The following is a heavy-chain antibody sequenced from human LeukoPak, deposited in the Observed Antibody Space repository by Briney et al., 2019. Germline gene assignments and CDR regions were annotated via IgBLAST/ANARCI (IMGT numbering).Heavy chain of an antibody. CDR2: IYYSGST. V-gene: IGHV4-59*01. J-gene: IGHJ5*02. Sequence: SETLSLTCTVSGGSISSYHWSWIRQPPGKGLEWIGYIYYSGSTNYNPSLKSRVTISVDTSKNQFSLKLSSVTAADTAVYYCARDRGYYYDSSGYYRKGSWFDPWGQGTLVTVSS. CDR1: GGSISSYH. D-gene: IGHD3-22*01. CDR3: ARDRGYYYDSSGYYRKGSWFDP.